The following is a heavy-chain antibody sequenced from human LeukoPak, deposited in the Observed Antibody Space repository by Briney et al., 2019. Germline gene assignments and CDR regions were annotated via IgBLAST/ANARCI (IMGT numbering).Heavy chain of an antibody. CDR3: ARKDSYYDSSGYDY. CDR2: INPNSGGT. CDR1: GYTFTGYY. V-gene: IGHV1-2*02. Sequence: ASVKVSCKASGYTFTGYYMHWVRQAPGQGLEWMGWINPNSGGTNYAQKFQGRVTMTRDTSISTAYMELSRPRSDDTAVYYCARKDSYYDSSGYDYWGQGTLVTVSS. D-gene: IGHD3-22*01. J-gene: IGHJ4*02.